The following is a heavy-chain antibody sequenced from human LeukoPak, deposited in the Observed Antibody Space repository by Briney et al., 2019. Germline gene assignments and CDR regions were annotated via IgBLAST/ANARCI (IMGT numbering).Heavy chain of an antibody. CDR3: ARDRRDILTGPQSSDAFDI. Sequence: GASVKVSCKASGYTFTSYGISWGRHAPGQGLEWMGWISVYNGNTNYAQKLQGRVTLTTDTSTSTAYMELRSLRSDDTAVYYCARDRRDILTGPQSSDAFDIWGQGTMVTVSS. V-gene: IGHV1-18*01. D-gene: IGHD3-9*01. CDR2: ISVYNGNT. J-gene: IGHJ3*02. CDR1: GYTFTSYG.